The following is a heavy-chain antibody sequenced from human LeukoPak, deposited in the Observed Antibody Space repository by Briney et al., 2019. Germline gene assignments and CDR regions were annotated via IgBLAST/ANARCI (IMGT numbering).Heavy chain of an antibody. CDR1: GYTFTGYY. D-gene: IGHD2/OR15-2a*01. V-gene: IGHV1-2*02. CDR2: INPNSGGT. CDR3: ARDTSFVLPKNWFDP. Sequence: ASVKLSCNASGYTFTGYYMHWVRQAPGQGLEWMGWINPNSGGTNYAQKFQGRVTMTRDTSISTVYMELSRLRSDDTAGYCCARDTSFVLPKNWFDPWGQGTLVTVSS. J-gene: IGHJ5*02.